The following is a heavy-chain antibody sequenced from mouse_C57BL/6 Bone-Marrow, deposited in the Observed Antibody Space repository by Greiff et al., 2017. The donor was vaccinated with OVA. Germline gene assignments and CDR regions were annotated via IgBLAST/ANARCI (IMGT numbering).Heavy chain of an antibody. Sequence: QVQLQQPGAELVKPGASVKLSCKASGYTFTSYWMHWVKQRPGQGLEWIGMIHPNSGSTKYNEKFKSKATLTVDKSSSTAYMQLSSLTSEDSAVYYCARLTVYYFDYWGQGTTLTVSS. CDR2: IHPNSGST. CDR1: GYTFTSYW. V-gene: IGHV1-64*01. J-gene: IGHJ2*01. D-gene: IGHD4-1*01. CDR3: ARLTVYYFDY.